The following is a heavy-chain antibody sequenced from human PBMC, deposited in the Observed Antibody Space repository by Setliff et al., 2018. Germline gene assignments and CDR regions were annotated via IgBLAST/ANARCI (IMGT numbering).Heavy chain of an antibody. CDR3: ARGSVEYSRGWYYFDY. J-gene: IGHJ4*02. Sequence: ASVKVSCKASGGTFSSYAISWVRQAPGQRLEWMGGIIPIPGIANYAQKFQGRVTITTDESTSTAYMELSSLGSEDTAVYYCARGSVEYSRGWYYFDYWAQGTLVTVSS. V-gene: IGHV1-69*10. CDR1: GGTFSSYA. D-gene: IGHD6-19*01. CDR2: IIPIPGIA.